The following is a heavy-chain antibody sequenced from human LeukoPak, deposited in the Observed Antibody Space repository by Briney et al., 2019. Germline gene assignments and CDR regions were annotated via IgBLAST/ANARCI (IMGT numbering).Heavy chain of an antibody. V-gene: IGHV4-61*02. D-gene: IGHD5-24*01. J-gene: IGHJ5*02. CDR3: ARGQEDGYNFWFDP. Sequence: NPSETLSPTCTVSGGSISSGSYYWSWIRQPAGKGLEWIGRIYTSGSTNYNPSLKSRVTISVDTSKNQFSLKLSSVTAADTAVYYCARGQEDGYNFWFDPWGQGTLVTVSS. CDR2: IYTSGST. CDR1: GGSISSGSYY.